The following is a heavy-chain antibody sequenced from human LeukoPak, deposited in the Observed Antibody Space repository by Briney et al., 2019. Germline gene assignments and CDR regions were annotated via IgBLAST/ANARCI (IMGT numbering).Heavy chain of an antibody. V-gene: IGHV3-11*01. Sequence: GGSLRLSCAASRFTFSDYYMSWIRQAPGKGLEWVSYISSSGSTIYYADSVKGRFTISRDNAKNSLYLQMNSLRAEDTAVYYCARDRSHDYYGMDVWGQGTTVTVSS. CDR3: ARDRSHDYYGMDV. J-gene: IGHJ6*02. CDR2: ISSSGSTI. D-gene: IGHD3-16*02. CDR1: RFTFSDYY.